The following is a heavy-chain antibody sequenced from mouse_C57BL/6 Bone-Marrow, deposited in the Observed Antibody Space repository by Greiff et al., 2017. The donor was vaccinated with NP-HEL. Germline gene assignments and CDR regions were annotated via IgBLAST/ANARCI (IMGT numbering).Heavy chain of an antibody. Sequence: VLLVASGGGLVKPGGSLTLSCAASGFTFRSYTMSWVRPTPEQRLAWVATISGGGGNTYYPDSVKGRFTISRDNAKNTLYLQMSSLRSEDTALYYCARLGDLPRYFDVWGTGTTVTVSS. J-gene: IGHJ1*03. CDR2: ISGGGGNT. CDR3: ARLGDLPRYFDV. D-gene: IGHD2-13*01. CDR1: GFTFRSYT. V-gene: IGHV5-9*01.